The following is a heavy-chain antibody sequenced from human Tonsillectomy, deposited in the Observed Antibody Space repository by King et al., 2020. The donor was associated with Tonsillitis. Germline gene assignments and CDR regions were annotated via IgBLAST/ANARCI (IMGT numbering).Heavy chain of an antibody. CDR2: IYPSDSYT. D-gene: IGHD6-6*01. Sequence: QLVQSGAEVKKPGESLRISFKGSGYIFTSYWISWVRQMHGKGLDWMVRIYPSDSYTNYSPSFQGHVTISADKSIITAYLHWSSLKAPDTAMYYCARLLPSSGYWYFDLWGRGTLVTVSS. CDR1: GYIFTSYW. CDR3: ARLLPSSGYWYFDL. V-gene: IGHV5-10-1*01. J-gene: IGHJ2*01.